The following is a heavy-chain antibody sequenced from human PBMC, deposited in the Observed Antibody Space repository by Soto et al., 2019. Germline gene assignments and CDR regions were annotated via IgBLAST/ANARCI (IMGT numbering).Heavy chain of an antibody. J-gene: IGHJ4*02. Sequence: SETLSLTCAVYGGSFSGYYWSWIRQPPGKGLEWIGEINHSGSTNYNPSLKSRVTISVDTSKNQFSLKLSSVTAADTAVYYCARVTAAAGAKANFDYWGQGTLVTVSS. CDR3: ARVTAAAGAKANFDY. CDR1: GGSFSGYY. CDR2: INHSGST. V-gene: IGHV4-34*01. D-gene: IGHD6-13*01.